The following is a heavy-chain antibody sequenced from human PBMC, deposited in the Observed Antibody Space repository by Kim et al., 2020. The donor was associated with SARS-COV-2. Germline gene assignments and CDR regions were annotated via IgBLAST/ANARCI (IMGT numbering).Heavy chain of an antibody. J-gene: IGHJ4*02. D-gene: IGHD3-10*01. CDR3: ARDVNVRYGSGGI. V-gene: IGHV1-18*01. Sequence: YAQKLKGRVTMTTDTSTSPAYMELRSLRSDDTAVYYCARDVNVRYGSGGIWGQGTLVTVSS.